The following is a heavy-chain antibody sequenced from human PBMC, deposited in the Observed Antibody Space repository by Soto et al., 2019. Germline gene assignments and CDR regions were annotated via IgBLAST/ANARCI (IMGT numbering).Heavy chain of an antibody. V-gene: IGHV1-69*13. CDR1: GGTSSSYA. J-gene: IGHJ4*02. CDR2: IIPIFGAA. D-gene: IGHD2-8*01. CDR3: ARGGGGCISPSCHGLYFPDY. Sequence: GASVXVSCKASGGTSSSYAISWVRQAPGQGLEWMGGIIPIFGAASYAQKFQDRVTITADVSTNTAYMELSSLRSEDTAVYYCARGGGGCISPSCHGLYFPDYWGQGTLVTVSS.